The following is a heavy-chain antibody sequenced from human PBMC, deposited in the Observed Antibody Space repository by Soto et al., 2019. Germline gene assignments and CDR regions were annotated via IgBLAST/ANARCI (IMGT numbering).Heavy chain of an antibody. CDR3: AREPRAYYYYGMDV. Sequence: EVQLVETGGSLIQPGGSLRLSCAASGFTVSSNYMSWVRQAPGKGLEWVSVIYSGGSTYYADSVKGRFTISRDNSKNTLYLQMNSLRAEDTAVYYCAREPRAYYYYGMDVWGQGTTVTVSS. CDR2: IYSGGST. J-gene: IGHJ6*02. CDR1: GFTVSSNY. V-gene: IGHV3-53*02.